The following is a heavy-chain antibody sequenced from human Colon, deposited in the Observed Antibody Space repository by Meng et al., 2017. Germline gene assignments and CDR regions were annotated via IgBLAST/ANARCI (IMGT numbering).Heavy chain of an antibody. CDR2: SRDKPNSYTT. J-gene: IGHJ4*02. Sequence: GESLKISCEASGFTLSDHYVDWVRQAPGKGLEWVGRSRDKPNSYTTEYAASVRGRFTSSRDDSKNSLYLQMNTLKTEDTAVYYCTRGFCSGGTCYSGDDWGQGTLVTVSS. D-gene: IGHD2-15*01. V-gene: IGHV3-72*01. CDR3: TRGFCSGGTCYSGDD. CDR1: GFTLSDHY.